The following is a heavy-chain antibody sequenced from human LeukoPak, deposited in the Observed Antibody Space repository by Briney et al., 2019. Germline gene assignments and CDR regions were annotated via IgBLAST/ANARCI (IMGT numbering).Heavy chain of an antibody. CDR2: INPSGGGT. V-gene: IGHV1-2*06. D-gene: IGHD1-26*01. J-gene: IGHJ4*02. CDR3: AREGGSYYVGDY. Sequence: GASVKVSCKASGYTFSNYYMYWVRQAPGQGLEWMGLINPSGGGTNYAQKFQGRVTMTRDTSISTAYMELSRLRSDDTAVYYCAREGGSYYVGDYWGQGTLVTVSS. CDR1: GYTFSNYY.